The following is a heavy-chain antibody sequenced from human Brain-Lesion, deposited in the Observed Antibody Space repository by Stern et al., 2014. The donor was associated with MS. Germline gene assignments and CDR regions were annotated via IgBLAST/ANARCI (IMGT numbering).Heavy chain of an antibody. CDR2: ITWNSGTI. Sequence: IHLVQSGGGLVKPTRTLRLSCEASGFSFDTHGMHLVRHAPRPGMDWDSGITWNSGTIDYAGPVQDRFTITHEGDQKTLYLPLNGLRAEDTALYYCAKDMMDYFGSGTFGSFDHWGQGTLVTVSS. V-gene: IGHV3-9*01. D-gene: IGHD3-10*01. J-gene: IGHJ4*02. CDR3: AKDMMDYFGSGTFGSFDH. CDR1: GFSFDTHG.